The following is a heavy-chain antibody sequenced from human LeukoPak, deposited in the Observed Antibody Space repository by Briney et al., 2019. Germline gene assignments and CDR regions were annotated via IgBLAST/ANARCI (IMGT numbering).Heavy chain of an antibody. J-gene: IGHJ5*02. CDR1: GYTFTSYY. Sequence: GASVKVSCKASGYTFTSYYMHWVRQAPGQGLEWMGIINPSGGSTSYAQKFQGRVTMTRDMSTSTVYMELSSLRSEDTAVYYCARAVLVVVPAAMSGWFDPWGQGTLVTVSS. D-gene: IGHD2-2*01. CDR3: ARAVLVVVPAAMSGWFDP. CDR2: INPSGGST. V-gene: IGHV1-46*01.